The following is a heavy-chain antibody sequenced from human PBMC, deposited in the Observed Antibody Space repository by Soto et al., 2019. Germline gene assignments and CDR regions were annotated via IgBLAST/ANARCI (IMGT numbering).Heavy chain of an antibody. CDR3: ARERNYYYGMDV. CDR1: GGSVSSGSYY. J-gene: IGHJ6*02. V-gene: IGHV4-61*01. CDR2: IYYSGST. Sequence: KPSETLSLTCTVSGGSVSSGSYYWSWIRQPPGKGLEWIGYIYYSGSTNYNPSLKSRVTISVDTSKNQFSLKLSSVTAADTAVYYCARERNYYYGMDVWGQGTTVTVSS.